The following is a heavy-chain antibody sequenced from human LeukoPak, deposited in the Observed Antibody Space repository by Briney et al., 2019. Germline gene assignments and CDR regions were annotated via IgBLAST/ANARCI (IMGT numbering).Heavy chain of an antibody. CDR1: GFSFSDYS. CDR2: IGSGNTNNM. Sequence: GGSLRLSCAASGFSFSDYSMNWVRQAPGEGLEWMSYIGSGNTNNMKYADSVKGRFSISRDNAQKSVYLQMNSLRVEDTAVYYCVRDSSWSFDYWGQGTLVTVSS. D-gene: IGHD3-3*01. J-gene: IGHJ4*02. CDR3: VRDSSWSFDY. V-gene: IGHV3-48*01.